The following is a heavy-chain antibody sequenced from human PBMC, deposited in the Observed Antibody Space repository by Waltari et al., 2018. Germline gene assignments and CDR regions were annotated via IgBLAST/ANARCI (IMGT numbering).Heavy chain of an antibody. J-gene: IGHJ4*02. CDR1: GSTLRRNW. V-gene: IGHV3-7*01. Sequence: EVQLVESGGGLVQPGGSLRLYWEASGSTLRRNWIAWVRQAPGRELEWVANINQDGGETYYVDSVRGRFTISRDNARNSLYLQMDSLRDEDTALYYCARDRGWNTLDYWGQGTLVTVSS. CDR3: ARDRGWNTLDY. CDR2: INQDGGET. D-gene: IGHD6-19*01.